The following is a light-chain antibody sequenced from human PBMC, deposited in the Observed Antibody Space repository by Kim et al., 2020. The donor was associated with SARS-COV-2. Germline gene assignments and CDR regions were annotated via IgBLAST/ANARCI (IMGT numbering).Light chain of an antibody. CDR3: NSRDSSGNQVV. J-gene: IGLJ3*02. CDR1: SLRRYS. CDR2: NNY. Sequence: SSELTQDPSVSVVLGQTVRITCQGDSLRRYSASWYQQKPGQAPILVIYNNYDRPSGIPDRFSGSSSGNTASLAITGAQAEDEADYYCNSRDSSGNQVVFGGGTQLTVL. V-gene: IGLV3-19*01.